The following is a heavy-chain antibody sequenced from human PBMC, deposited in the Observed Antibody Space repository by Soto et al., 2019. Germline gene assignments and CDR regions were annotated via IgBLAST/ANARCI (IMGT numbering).Heavy chain of an antibody. V-gene: IGHV4-34*01. Sequence: SETLSLTCAVYGGSFSGYYWSWIRQPPGKGLEWIGEINHSGSTNYNPSLKSRVTISVDTSKNQFSLKLSSVTAADTAVYYCARELVPGIAVADDAFDIWGQGTMVTVSS. CDR1: GGSFSGYY. J-gene: IGHJ3*02. CDR2: INHSGST. CDR3: ARELVPGIAVADDAFDI. D-gene: IGHD6-19*01.